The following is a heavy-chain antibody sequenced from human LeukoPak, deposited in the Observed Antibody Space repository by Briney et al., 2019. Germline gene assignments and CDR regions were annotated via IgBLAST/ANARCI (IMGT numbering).Heavy chain of an antibody. Sequence: GGSLRLSCAASGITFSSYAMTWVRQAPGKGLEWVSSISGSGGSTYYADSVKGRFTISRDNAKNSLYLQMNSLRAEDTAVYYCARDYLGELSAHDYWGQGTLVTVSS. CDR3: ARDYLGELSAHDY. D-gene: IGHD3-16*02. CDR1: GITFSSYA. J-gene: IGHJ4*02. CDR2: ISGSGGST. V-gene: IGHV3-23*01.